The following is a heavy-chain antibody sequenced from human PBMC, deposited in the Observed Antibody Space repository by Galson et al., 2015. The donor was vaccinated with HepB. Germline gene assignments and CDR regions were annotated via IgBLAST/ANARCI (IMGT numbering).Heavy chain of an antibody. Sequence: SLRLSCAASGFTFSSYAMHWVRQAPGKGLEWGAVISYDGSNKYYADSVKGRFTISRDNSKNTLYLQMNSLRAEDTAVYYCARDPGWFGEKIPHPNDAFDIWGQGTMVTVSS. D-gene: IGHD3-10*01. V-gene: IGHV3-30-3*01. CDR3: ARDPGWFGEKIPHPNDAFDI. CDR1: GFTFSSYA. CDR2: ISYDGSNK. J-gene: IGHJ3*02.